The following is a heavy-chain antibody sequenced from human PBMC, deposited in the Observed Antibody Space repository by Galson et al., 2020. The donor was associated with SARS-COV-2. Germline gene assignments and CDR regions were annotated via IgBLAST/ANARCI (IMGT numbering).Heavy chain of an antibody. Sequence: PSETLSLTCTVSGGSVSSNNYYWSWIRQPPGKGLEWIGYIYYIESTKYNPSLKSRVTISVDTSKNEFSLKLSSVTAADTAVDYWAKSSPTSWWELRPDAFDIWGQGTMVTVSS. D-gene: IGHD1-26*01. CDR2: IYYIEST. CDR1: GGSVSSNNYY. CDR3: AKSSPTSWWELRPDAFDI. J-gene: IGHJ3*02. V-gene: IGHV4-61*01.